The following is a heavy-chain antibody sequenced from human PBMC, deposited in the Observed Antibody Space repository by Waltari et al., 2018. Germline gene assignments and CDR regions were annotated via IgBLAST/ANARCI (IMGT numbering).Heavy chain of an antibody. V-gene: IGHV3-11*01. Sequence: QVPLVELGGALVGPGGSLRSPRHPPGFPFGANYMTWFRQAPGKGLEWVSSISDGGNIRYYADSVEGRFTISRDNAKNSLYLQMNSLRVEDTAVYYCASEEAYGSGSVRIDLWGQGTLVTVSS. J-gene: IGHJ5*02. CDR1: GFPFGANY. CDR2: ISDGGNIR. D-gene: IGHD3-10*01. CDR3: ASEEAYGSGSVRIDL.